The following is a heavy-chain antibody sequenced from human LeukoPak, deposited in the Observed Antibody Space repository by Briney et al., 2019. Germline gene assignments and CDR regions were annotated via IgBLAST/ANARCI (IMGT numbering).Heavy chain of an antibody. V-gene: IGHV5-51*01. J-gene: IGHJ5*02. CDR1: GYNFNTEW. D-gene: IGHD5-24*01. CDR3: ARRHDSGYNHFDP. Sequence: GESLKISCKASGYNFNTEWIAWVRQRPGKGLEWMGIIYPGDSDTKYNPPFQGQVTISVDKSITTAFLQWNSLKASDTAIYYCARRHDSGYNHFDPWGQGTLVTVSS. CDR2: IYPGDSDT.